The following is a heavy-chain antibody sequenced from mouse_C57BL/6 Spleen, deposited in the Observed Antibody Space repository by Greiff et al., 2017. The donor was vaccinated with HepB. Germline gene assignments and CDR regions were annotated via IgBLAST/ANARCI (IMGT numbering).Heavy chain of an antibody. CDR3: ARDSNYGEYYAMDY. D-gene: IGHD2-5*01. J-gene: IGHJ4*01. V-gene: IGHV1-61*01. Sequence: VQLQQPGAELVRPGSSVKLSCKASGYTFTSYWMDWVNQRPGQGLEWIGNIYPSDSETHYNQKFKDKATLTVDKSSSTAYMQLSSLTSEDSAVYYCARDSNYGEYYAMDYWGQGTSVTVSS. CDR1: GYTFTSYW. CDR2: IYPSDSET.